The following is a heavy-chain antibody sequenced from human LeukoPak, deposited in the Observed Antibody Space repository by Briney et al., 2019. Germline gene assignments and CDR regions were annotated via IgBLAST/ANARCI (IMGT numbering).Heavy chain of an antibody. V-gene: IGHV3-23*01. CDR1: GFTFDDYG. CDR3: AKEQQWLGPRKWFDP. CDR2: LSGSGSST. D-gene: IGHD6-19*01. Sequence: YPGGSLRLSCAASGFTFDDYGMSCVRHAPGEGLEWVSGLSGSGSSTYYADYVKGRFTISRDNSKNTLYLQMNSLRAEDTAVYYCAKEQQWLGPRKWFDPWGQGTLVTVSS. J-gene: IGHJ5*02.